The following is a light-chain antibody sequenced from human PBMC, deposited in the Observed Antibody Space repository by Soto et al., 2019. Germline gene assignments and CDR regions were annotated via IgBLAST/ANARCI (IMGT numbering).Light chain of an antibody. CDR2: GAS. CDR3: LQHNSYPRT. Sequence: IVLTQSPATLSVSPGERATLSCRASQSLYSNLAWYQQKPGQAPRLLIYGASTRATGIPARFSGSGSGTEFTLTISSLQPEDFATYYCLQHNSYPRTFGGGTKVDIK. CDR1: QSLYSN. J-gene: IGKJ4*01. V-gene: IGKV3-15*01.